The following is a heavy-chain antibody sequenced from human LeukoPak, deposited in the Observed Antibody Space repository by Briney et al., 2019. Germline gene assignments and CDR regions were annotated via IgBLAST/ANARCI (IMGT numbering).Heavy chain of an antibody. CDR1: GGSFSTYY. Sequence: PWETLSLTCAVYGGSFSTYYWSWIRQPPGKGLEWIGEINHSGSTTYNPSLESRVTISIDTSKNQFSLNLSSVTAADTAVYYCAGYYYGTENYHNHPNFDYWGQGTLVTVSS. V-gene: IGHV4-34*01. D-gene: IGHD3-10*01. J-gene: IGHJ4*02. CDR2: INHSGST. CDR3: AGYYYGTENYHNHPNFDY.